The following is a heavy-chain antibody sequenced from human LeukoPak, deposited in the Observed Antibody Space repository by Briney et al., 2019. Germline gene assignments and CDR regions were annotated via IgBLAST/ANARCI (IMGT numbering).Heavy chain of an antibody. V-gene: IGHV4-34*01. J-gene: IGHJ3*02. CDR2: INHSGST. D-gene: IGHD5-18*01. CDR3: ARGFGTAMDNAFDI. CDR1: GGSFSGYY. Sequence: PSETLSPTCAVYGGSFSGYYWSWIRQPPGKGLEWIGEINHSGSTNYNPSLKSRVTISVDASKNQFSLKLSSVTAADTAVYYCARGFGTAMDNAFDIWGQGTMVTVSS.